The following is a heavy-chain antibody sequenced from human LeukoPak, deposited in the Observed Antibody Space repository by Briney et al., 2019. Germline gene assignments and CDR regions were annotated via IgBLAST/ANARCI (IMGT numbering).Heavy chain of an antibody. V-gene: IGHV3-23*01. CDR2: ISGTDRDP. CDR3: AKDLIISDNIYVRVWDY. J-gene: IGHJ4*02. D-gene: IGHD3-10*01. CDR1: GFTFSNHG. Sequence: GGSLRLSCAASGFTFSNHGMSWVRLAPGKGLELVSVISGTDRDPDYADSVRGRFTISRDNSKNMLFLQMNSLRAEDTAVYYCAKDLIISDNIYVRVWDYWGQGTLVTASS.